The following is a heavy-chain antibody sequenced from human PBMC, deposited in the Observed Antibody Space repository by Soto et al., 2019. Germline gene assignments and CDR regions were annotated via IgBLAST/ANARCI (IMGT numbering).Heavy chain of an antibody. D-gene: IGHD3-3*01. J-gene: IGHJ4*02. Sequence: GGSLRLSCAASGFTFSSYAMHWVRQAPGKGLEWVAVISYDGSNKYYADSVKGRFTISRDNSKNTLYLQMNSPRAEDTAVYYCARGGFLEWLSHDYWGQGTLVTVSS. CDR2: ISYDGSNK. CDR3: ARGGFLEWLSHDY. V-gene: IGHV3-30-3*01. CDR1: GFTFSSYA.